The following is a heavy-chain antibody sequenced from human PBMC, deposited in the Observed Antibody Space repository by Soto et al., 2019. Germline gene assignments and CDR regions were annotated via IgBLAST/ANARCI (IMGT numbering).Heavy chain of an antibody. Sequence: ESLKISGKGSGYKFTNYWIAWVHQKPGKGLECMGIIYPGDSATKYSPSLQGQVTISADKPISTAYLQWSSLKASDTAMYYCARVGYSSGHYFFDYWGQGALVTVSS. V-gene: IGHV5-51*04. CDR2: IYPGDSAT. D-gene: IGHD6-19*01. CDR3: ARVGYSSGHYFFDY. J-gene: IGHJ4*02. CDR1: GYKFTNYW.